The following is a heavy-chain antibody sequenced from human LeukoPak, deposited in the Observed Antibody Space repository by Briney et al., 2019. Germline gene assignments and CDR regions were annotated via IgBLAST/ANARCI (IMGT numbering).Heavy chain of an antibody. V-gene: IGHV1-18*01. CDR2: ISGYNGNT. J-gene: IGHJ4*02. CDR1: GYTFTNYG. Sequence: ASVKVSCKTSGYTFTNYGISWVRQAPGQGREWMGWISGYNGNTNYAQKLQGRDTITTDTSTSTAYMELRSLRSDDTAVYYCASALRTGDNYFDYWGQGTLVTVSS. D-gene: IGHD1-1*01. CDR3: ASALRTGDNYFDY.